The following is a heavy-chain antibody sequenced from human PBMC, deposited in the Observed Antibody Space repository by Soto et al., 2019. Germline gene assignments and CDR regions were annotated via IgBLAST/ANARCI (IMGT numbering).Heavy chain of an antibody. V-gene: IGHV4-59*01. CDR1: GGSISSYY. Sequence: SETLSLTCTVSGGSISSYYWSWIRQPPGKGLEWIGYIYYSGSTNYNPSLKSRVTISVDTSKNQFSLKLSSVTAADTAVYYCARGLLGWLDPFDYWGQGTLVTVSS. CDR3: ARGLLGWLDPFDY. D-gene: IGHD6-19*01. CDR2: IYYSGST. J-gene: IGHJ4*02.